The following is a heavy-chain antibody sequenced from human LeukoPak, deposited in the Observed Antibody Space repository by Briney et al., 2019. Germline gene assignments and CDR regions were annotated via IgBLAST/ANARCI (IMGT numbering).Heavy chain of an antibody. Sequence: GGSLRLSCAASGFTFSSYSMNWARQAPGKGLECVSLIYSGGGTYYADSVKGRFTISRDDSKNTIYLQMNSLGAGDTAVYYCASLLYSGRRGVDYWGQGTLVTVSS. CDR3: ASLLYSGRRGVDY. D-gene: IGHD6-19*01. V-gene: IGHV3-53*01. CDR1: GFTFSSYS. J-gene: IGHJ4*02. CDR2: IYSGGGT.